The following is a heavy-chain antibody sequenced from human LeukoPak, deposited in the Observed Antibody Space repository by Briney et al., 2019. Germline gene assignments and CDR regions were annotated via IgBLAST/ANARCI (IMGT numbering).Heavy chain of an antibody. CDR3: AKDVYNHSSIPYYFDY. V-gene: IGHV3-30-3*01. Sequence: LAGGSLRLSCAASGFTFSSYAMHWVRQAPGKRLEWVAVISYDGSNKYYADSVKGRFTISRDNSKNTLYLQMNSLRAEDTAVYYCAKDVYNHSSIPYYFDYWGQGALVTVSS. CDR1: GFTFSSYA. CDR2: ISYDGSNK. J-gene: IGHJ4*02. D-gene: IGHD5-24*01.